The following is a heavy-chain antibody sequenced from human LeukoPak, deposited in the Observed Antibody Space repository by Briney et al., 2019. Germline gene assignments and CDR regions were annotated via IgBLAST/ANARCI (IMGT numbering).Heavy chain of an antibody. CDR3: ARRPWDDAFDI. D-gene: IGHD1-26*01. CDR1: GGSISSSSYY. J-gene: IGHJ3*02. CDR2: IYYSGST. V-gene: IGHV4-39*01. Sequence: NTSETLSLTCTVSGGSISSSSYYWGWIRQPPGKGLEWIGSIYYSGSTYYNPSLKSRVTISVDTSKNQFSLKLSSVTAADTAVYYCARRPWDDAFDIWGQGTMVTVSS.